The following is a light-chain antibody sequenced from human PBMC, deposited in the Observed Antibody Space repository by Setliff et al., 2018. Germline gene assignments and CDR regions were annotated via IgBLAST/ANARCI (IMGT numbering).Light chain of an antibody. CDR1: TSDIGTYNY. CDR2: DVS. Sequence: QSVLTQPASVSGSPGQSITISCSGTTSDIGTYNYVSWYQQYPGKAPKLVIYDVSNRPSGVSNRFSGSKSGNTASLTISGLQAEDEADYAASTSYVFGTGTKVTV. CDR3: STSYV. J-gene: IGLJ1*01. V-gene: IGLV2-14*01.